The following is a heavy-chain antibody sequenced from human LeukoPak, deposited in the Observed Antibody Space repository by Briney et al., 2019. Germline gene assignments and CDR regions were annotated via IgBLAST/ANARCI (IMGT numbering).Heavy chain of an antibody. CDR1: GGSFSGYY. J-gene: IGHJ5*02. CDR3: AREVVVVPAAPGWFDP. D-gene: IGHD2-2*01. CDR2: INHSGST. Sequence: SETLSLTCAVYGGSFSGYYWSWIRQPPGKGLEWIGEINHSGSTNYNPSLKSRVTISVDTSKNQFSLKLSSVTAADTAVYYCAREVVVVPAAPGWFDPWGQGTLVTVSS. V-gene: IGHV4-34*09.